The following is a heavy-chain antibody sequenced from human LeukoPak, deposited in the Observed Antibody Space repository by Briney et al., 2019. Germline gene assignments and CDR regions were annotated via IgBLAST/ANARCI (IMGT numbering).Heavy chain of an antibody. CDR2: ISGSAGST. CDR1: GFTFSSYA. V-gene: IGHV3-23*01. J-gene: IGHJ4*02. D-gene: IGHD3-10*01. Sequence: GGSLRLSCAASGFTFSSYAMSWVRQAPGKGLEWVSAISGSAGSTYYADSVKGRFTISRDNAKNSLYLQMNSLRAEDTAVYYCARSGVGLWYSFDYWGQGTLVTVSS. CDR3: ARSGVGLWYSFDY.